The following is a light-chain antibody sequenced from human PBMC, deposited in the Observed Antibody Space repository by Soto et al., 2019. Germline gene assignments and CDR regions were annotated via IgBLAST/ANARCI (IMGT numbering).Light chain of an antibody. CDR2: GAS. J-gene: IGKJ1*01. CDR3: QQYFSSVT. V-gene: IGKV3-20*01. Sequence: EIVLTQSPGSLSLSPGERATLSCRASQSVDSSFFAWYQQKPGQAPRLLIYGASNRATGIPDRFSGRGSGTYFSLTITGLQPEDFSVYYCQQYFSSVTFGQGTKVEIK. CDR1: QSVDSSF.